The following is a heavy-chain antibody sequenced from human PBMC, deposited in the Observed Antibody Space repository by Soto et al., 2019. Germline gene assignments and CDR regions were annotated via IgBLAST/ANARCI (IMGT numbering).Heavy chain of an antibody. CDR3: TKNVLQGAVAGPNWFDP. V-gene: IGHV3-23*01. J-gene: IGHJ5*02. CDR2: ISGSGGST. Sequence: EVQLLESGGGLVEPGGSLRLSCAASGFTFSNYAMNWVRQPPGKGLEWVAAISGSGGSTYYADSVKGRFTISRDNSKNTLYVQMHSLRAEDRAVYYCTKNVLQGAVAGPNWFDPWGQGTLVTVSS. D-gene: IGHD6-19*01. CDR1: GFTFSNYA.